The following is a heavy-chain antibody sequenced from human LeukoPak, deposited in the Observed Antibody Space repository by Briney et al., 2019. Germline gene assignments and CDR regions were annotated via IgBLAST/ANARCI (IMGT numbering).Heavy chain of an antibody. V-gene: IGHV4-34*01. CDR2: INHSGST. CDR1: GGSFSGYY. CDR3: AREYNHS. D-gene: IGHD1-1*01. J-gene: IGHJ3*01. Sequence: PSETLSLTCAAYGGSFSGYYWSWIRQPPGKGLEWIGEINHSGSTNYNPSLKSRVAISVDTSKNQFSLKLSSVTAADTAVYYCAREYNHSWGQGTMVTVSS.